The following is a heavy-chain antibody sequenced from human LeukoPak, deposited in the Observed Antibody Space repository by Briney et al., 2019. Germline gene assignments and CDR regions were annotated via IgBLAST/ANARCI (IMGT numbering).Heavy chain of an antibody. CDR2: INPSGGST. Sequence: ASVKVSCKASGGTFSSYAISWVRQAPGQGLEWMGIINPSGGSTSYAQKFQGRVTMTRDTSTSTVYMELSSLRSEDTAVYYCARDENGALDYWGQGTLVTVSS. CDR1: GGTFSSYA. J-gene: IGHJ4*02. CDR3: ARDENGALDY. V-gene: IGHV1-46*01. D-gene: IGHD3-10*01.